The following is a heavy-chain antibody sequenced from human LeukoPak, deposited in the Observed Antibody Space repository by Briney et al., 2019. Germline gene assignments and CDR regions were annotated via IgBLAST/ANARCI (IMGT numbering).Heavy chain of an antibody. CDR2: IYSGGST. CDR3: ASLDGSGSYYPRYFDY. V-gene: IGHV3-53*01. CDR1: GVTISTNY. Sequence: LAGGSLRLSCSASGVTISTNYMSWVRQAPGKGLEWVSVIYSGGSTYYADSVKGRFTISRDNSKNTLYPQMNSLRAEDTAVYYCASLDGSGSYYPRYFDYWGQGTLVTVSS. D-gene: IGHD3-10*01. J-gene: IGHJ4*01.